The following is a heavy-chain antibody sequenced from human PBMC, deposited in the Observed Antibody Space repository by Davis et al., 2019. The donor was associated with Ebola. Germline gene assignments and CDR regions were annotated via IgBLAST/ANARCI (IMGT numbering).Heavy chain of an antibody. CDR2: IYYSGST. CDR3: ARDQPYDFWSGYPNGYMDV. V-gene: IGHV4-61*01. D-gene: IGHD3-3*01. J-gene: IGHJ6*03. CDR1: GGSISSSSYY. Sequence: PGGSLRLSCTVSGGSISSSSYYWGWIRQPPGKGLEWIGYIYYSGSTNYNPSLKSRVTISVDTSKNQFSLKLSSVTAADTAVYYCARDQPYDFWSGYPNGYMDVWGKGTTVTVSS.